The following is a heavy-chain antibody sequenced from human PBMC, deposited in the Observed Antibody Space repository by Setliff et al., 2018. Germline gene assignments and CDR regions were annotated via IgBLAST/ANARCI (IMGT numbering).Heavy chain of an antibody. CDR1: GFSISSGSY. D-gene: IGHD3-22*01. J-gene: IGHJ5*02. V-gene: IGHV4-38-2*01. CDR3: ARAHTGSLPNDNSGYPGWFDP. CDR2: IHHSGKA. Sequence: SETLSLTCAVSGFSISSGSYWGWIRQPPGKGLEWIVNIHHSGKAYYTPSLKSRVTMSVGTSKNHIALKLSSVTAADTAVYYCARAHTGSLPNDNSGYPGWFDPWGQGTLVTVSS.